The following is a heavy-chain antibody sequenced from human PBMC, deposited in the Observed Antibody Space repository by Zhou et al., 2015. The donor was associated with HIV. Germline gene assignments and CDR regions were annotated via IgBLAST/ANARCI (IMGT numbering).Heavy chain of an antibody. Sequence: QVQLVQSGAEVKKPGASVKVSCKASGYTFTSYGISWVRQAPGQGLEWMGWISAYNGNTNYAQKLQGRVTMTTDTSTSTAYMELRSLRSDDTAVYYCASYCSGGSCYSGYGMDVWGQGTTVTVSS. D-gene: IGHD2-15*01. CDR2: ISAYNGNT. J-gene: IGHJ6*02. CDR1: GYTFTSYG. CDR3: ASYCSGGSCYSGYGMDV. V-gene: IGHV1-18*01.